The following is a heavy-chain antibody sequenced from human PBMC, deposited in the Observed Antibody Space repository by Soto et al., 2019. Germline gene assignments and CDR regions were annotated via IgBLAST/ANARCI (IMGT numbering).Heavy chain of an antibody. CDR2: ITGSGTST. CDR3: ARDSGGYYGIDV. V-gene: IGHV3-23*01. CDR1: GFTFSSYA. J-gene: IGHJ6*02. D-gene: IGHD6-25*01. Sequence: GGSLRLSCVASGFTFSSYAITWVRQAPGKGLDWVATITGSGTSTYYATSVKGRFTISRDNAKKSLYLQMNSLRDEDTAVYYCARDSGGYYGIDVRAQRTTVTGSS.